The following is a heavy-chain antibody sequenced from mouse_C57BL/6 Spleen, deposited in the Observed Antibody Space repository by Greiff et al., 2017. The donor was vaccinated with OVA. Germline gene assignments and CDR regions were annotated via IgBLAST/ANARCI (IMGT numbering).Heavy chain of an antibody. D-gene: IGHD1-1*01. CDR2: IYIGNGYT. CDR3: ARSWYYSSSDGDYAMGY. V-gene: IGHV1-58*01. Sequence: VQLQQSGAELVRPGSSVKMSCKTSGYTFTSYGINWVKQRPGQGLEWIGYIYIGNGYTEYNEKFKGKATLTSDTSSSTAYMQLSSLTSEDSAIYFCARSWYYSSSDGDYAMGYWGQGTSVTVSS. J-gene: IGHJ4*01. CDR1: GYTFTSYG.